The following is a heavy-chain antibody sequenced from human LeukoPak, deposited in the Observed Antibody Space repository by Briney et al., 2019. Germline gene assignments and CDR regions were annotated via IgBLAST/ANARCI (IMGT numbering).Heavy chain of an antibody. CDR2: IYYSGST. V-gene: IGHV4-59*01. CDR3: ARDRAGYSYGSFVY. D-gene: IGHD5-18*01. CDR1: GGSISSYY. Sequence: SETLSLTCTVSGGSISSYYWSWIRQPPGKGLEWIGYIYYSGSTNYNPSLKSRVTMSVDTSKNQFSLKLSSVTAADTAVYYCARDRAGYSYGSFVYWGQGTLVTVSS. J-gene: IGHJ4*02.